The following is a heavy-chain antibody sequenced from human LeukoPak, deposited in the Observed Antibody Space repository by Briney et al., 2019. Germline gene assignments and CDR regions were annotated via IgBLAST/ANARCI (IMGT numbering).Heavy chain of an antibody. D-gene: IGHD2-8*01. CDR3: ARDRIGDGIYY. Sequence: PGGSLRLSCAASGFTFSSYSMNWVRQAPGEGLEWVSSISSSSYIYYADSVKGRFTISRDNAKNSLYLQMNSLRAEDTAVYYCARDRIGDGIYYWGQGTLVTVSS. CDR1: GFTFSSYS. J-gene: IGHJ4*02. CDR2: ISSSSYI. V-gene: IGHV3-21*01.